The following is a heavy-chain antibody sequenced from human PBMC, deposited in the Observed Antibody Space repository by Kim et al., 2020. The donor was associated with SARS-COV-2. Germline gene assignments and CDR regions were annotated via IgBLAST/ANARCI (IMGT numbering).Heavy chain of an antibody. Sequence: GGSLRLSCAASGFTFSSYAMHWVRQAPGKGLEWVAVISYDGSNKYYADSVKGRFTISRDNSKNTLYLQMNSLRAEDTAVYYCARFLEWLSAEAYHGMDVWGQGTTVTVSS. D-gene: IGHD3-3*01. CDR2: ISYDGSNK. CDR1: GFTFSSYA. J-gene: IGHJ6*02. CDR3: ARFLEWLSAEAYHGMDV. V-gene: IGHV3-30-3*01.